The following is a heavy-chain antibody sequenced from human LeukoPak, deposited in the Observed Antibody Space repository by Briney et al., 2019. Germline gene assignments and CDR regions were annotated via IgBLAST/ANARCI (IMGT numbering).Heavy chain of an antibody. CDR3: ARTPYLQMTTVTTGAFDI. J-gene: IGHJ3*02. D-gene: IGHD4-17*01. CDR1: GGTFSSYA. Sequence: SVKLSCKASGGTFSSYAISWVRQAPGQGLEWMGGIIPIVGTANYAKKFQGRVPITADESTSTGYMELSSLRSEDTAVYYCARTPYLQMTTVTTGAFDIWGQGTMVTVSS. V-gene: IGHV1-69*13. CDR2: IIPIVGTA.